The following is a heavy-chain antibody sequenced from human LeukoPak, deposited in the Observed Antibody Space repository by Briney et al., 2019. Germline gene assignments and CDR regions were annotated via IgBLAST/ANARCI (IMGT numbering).Heavy chain of an antibody. CDR2: TNLDGSTT. D-gene: IGHD5-12*01. CDR1: GFTFSNYW. Sequence: GGSLRLSCVVSGFTFSNYWMHWVRQGPGKGLVWVSRTNLDGSTTDYADSVKGRFTVSRDNAKNTLYLQMNSLRAEDTAVYYCARGIVATIRGYYYYMDVWGKGTTVTVSS. V-gene: IGHV3-74*01. J-gene: IGHJ6*03. CDR3: ARGIVATIRGYYYYMDV.